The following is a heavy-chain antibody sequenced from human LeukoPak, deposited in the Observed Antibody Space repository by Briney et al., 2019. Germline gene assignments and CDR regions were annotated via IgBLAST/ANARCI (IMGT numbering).Heavy chain of an antibody. D-gene: IGHD3-10*02. CDR1: GFTFTTYW. CDR3: AELGITMIGGV. V-gene: IGHV3-7*01. J-gene: IGHJ6*04. CDR2: IKQDGTEK. Sequence: GGSLRLSCAASGFTFTTYWMSWVRQAPGKGLEWVANIKQDGTEKYYVDSVKGRFTISRDNAKNSLYLQMNSLRAEDTAVYYCAELGITMIGGVWGKGTTVTISS.